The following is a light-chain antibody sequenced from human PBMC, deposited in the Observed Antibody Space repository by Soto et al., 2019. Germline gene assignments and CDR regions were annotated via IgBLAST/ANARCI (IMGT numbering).Light chain of an antibody. Sequence: EIVVTKSPATLSLSPGERATLSCRASHSVSSYLAWYQQKPGQAPRLLIYDASNRATGIPDRFSGSGSGTDFTLTISRLEPEDFAVYYCQQYGSSKLTFGGGTKVDIK. CDR3: QQYGSSKLT. J-gene: IGKJ4*01. CDR1: HSVSSY. CDR2: DAS. V-gene: IGKV3-20*01.